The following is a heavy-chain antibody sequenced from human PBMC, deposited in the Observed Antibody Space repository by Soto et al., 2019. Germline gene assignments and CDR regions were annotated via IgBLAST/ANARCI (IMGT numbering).Heavy chain of an antibody. Sequence: QLQLYESGPGLVKPSETLSLTCTVSGGSISSRSFYWGWIRQPPGKGLEWVESVYYSGPTYNNPSLKSRLTISVDTSKNQSSLKPNSVTAADTAVYYCARHATYSDSSGQYYSWYFDLWGRGTLFTVSS. CDR3: ARHATYSDSSGQYYSWYFDL. J-gene: IGHJ2*01. D-gene: IGHD3-22*01. CDR1: GGSISSRSFY. CDR2: VYYSGPT. V-gene: IGHV4-39*01.